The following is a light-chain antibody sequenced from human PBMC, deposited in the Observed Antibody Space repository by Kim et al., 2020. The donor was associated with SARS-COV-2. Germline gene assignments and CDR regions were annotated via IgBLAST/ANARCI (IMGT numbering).Light chain of an antibody. V-gene: IGKV3-20*01. CDR1: QTFSSGY. J-gene: IGKJ5*01. Sequence: IVFTQSPGTLSLSPGERATLTCRASQTFSSGYLAWYQQKPGQAPRLLVYGASSRATGIPDRFSGGGSGTDFTLTISRLEPEDFAVYYCQQYGSSLVTFGQGTRLEIK. CDR3: QQYGSSLVT. CDR2: GAS.